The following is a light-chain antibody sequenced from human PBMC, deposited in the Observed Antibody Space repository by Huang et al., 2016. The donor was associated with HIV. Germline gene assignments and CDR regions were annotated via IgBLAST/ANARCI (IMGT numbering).Light chain of an antibody. CDR3: QQFGSSPPYS. J-gene: IGKJ2*03. CDR2: GAS. CDR1: QTVTNNY. V-gene: IGKV3-20*01. Sequence: IVLTQSPDTLSLSPGERAPLSCRASQTVTNNYLAWYQQTPGQAPRLLIYGASDRATGIPDRFSGSGSGTDFTLTISRLEPKDFVVYYCQQFGSSPPYSFGQGTKLEIK.